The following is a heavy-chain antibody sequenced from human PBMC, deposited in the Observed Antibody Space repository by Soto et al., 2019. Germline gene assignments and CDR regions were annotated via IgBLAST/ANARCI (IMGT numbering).Heavy chain of an antibody. CDR2: IYYSGST. CDR3: AREGTIYCSGGSCYGYYFDY. V-gene: IGHV4-31*03. D-gene: IGHD2-15*01. J-gene: IGHJ4*02. CDR1: GGSISSGGYY. Sequence: PSETLSLTCTVSGGSISSGGYYWSWIRQHPGKGLEWIGYIYYSGSTHYNPSLKSRVTISVDTSKNQFSLKLSSVTAADTAVYYCAREGTIYCSGGSCYGYYFDYWGQGTLVTSPQ.